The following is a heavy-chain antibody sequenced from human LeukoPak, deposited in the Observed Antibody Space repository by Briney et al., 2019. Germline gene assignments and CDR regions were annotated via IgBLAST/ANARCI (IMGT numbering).Heavy chain of an antibody. D-gene: IGHD3-3*01. J-gene: IGHJ4*02. Sequence: SETLSLTCTVSGGSISSSSYYWGWIRQPPGKGLEWIGSTYYSGSTYYNPSLKSRVTISVDTSKNQFSLKLSSVTAADTAVYYCARLYDFWSGYYEDYFDYWGQGTLVTVSS. CDR1: GGSISSSSYY. CDR2: TYYSGST. CDR3: ARLYDFWSGYYEDYFDY. V-gene: IGHV4-39*01.